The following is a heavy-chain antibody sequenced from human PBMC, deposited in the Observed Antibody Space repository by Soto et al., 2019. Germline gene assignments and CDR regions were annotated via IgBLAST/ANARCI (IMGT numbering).Heavy chain of an antibody. J-gene: IGHJ5*02. V-gene: IGHV4-59*01. CDR1: GGSINSYY. CDR3: ARIFYDSSGYYGLDP. CDR2: MHYDGST. D-gene: IGHD3-22*01. Sequence: SETLSLTCTVSGGSINSYYWSWIRQPPGKGLEWIGYMHYDGSTNYNPSLKSRVTISVDTSKNQFSLKLSSVTAADTAVYYCARIFYDSSGYYGLDPWGQGTLVTVSS.